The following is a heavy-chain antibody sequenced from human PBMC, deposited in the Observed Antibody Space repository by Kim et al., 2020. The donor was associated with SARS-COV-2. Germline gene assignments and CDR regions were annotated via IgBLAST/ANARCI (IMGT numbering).Heavy chain of an antibody. Sequence: SETLSLTCTVSGGSISSYYWSWIRQPPGKGLERIGYIYYSGSTNYNPSLKSRVTISVDTSKNQFSLKLSSVTAADTAVYYCARLQLPLRPFDYWGQGTLVTVSS. D-gene: IGHD2-2*01. J-gene: IGHJ4*02. CDR1: GGSISSYY. CDR2: IYYSGST. CDR3: ARLQLPLRPFDY. V-gene: IGHV4-59*08.